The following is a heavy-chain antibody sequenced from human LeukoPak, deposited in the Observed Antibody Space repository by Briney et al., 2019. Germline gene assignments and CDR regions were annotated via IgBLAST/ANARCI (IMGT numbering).Heavy chain of an antibody. V-gene: IGHV1-24*01. Sequence: ASVKVSCKVSGYTLTELSMHWVRQAPGKGLDWMGGFDPEDGETIYAQKLQGRVTMTEDTSTDTAYMELSSLRSEDTAVYYCATQRPDIVLMVYARDAFDIWGQGTMVTVSS. J-gene: IGHJ3*02. D-gene: IGHD2-8*01. CDR1: GYTLTELS. CDR3: ATQRPDIVLMVYARDAFDI. CDR2: FDPEDGET.